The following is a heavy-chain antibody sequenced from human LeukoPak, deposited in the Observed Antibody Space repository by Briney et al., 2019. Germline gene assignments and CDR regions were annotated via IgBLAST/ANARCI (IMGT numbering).Heavy chain of an antibody. V-gene: IGHV1-2*02. CDR2: INPKSGGT. D-gene: IGHD6-13*01. J-gene: IGHJ5*02. CDR3: TTIYIAGCSRNWFEP. CDR1: GYTFTGYY. Sequence: ASVKVSCKASGYTFTGYYMHWVRQAPGQGREWMGWINPKSGGTNYAQKFQGRVTMTRDTSISTAYMELSSLRSDDTAVYYCTTIYIAGCSRNWFEPWGQGTLVTVSS.